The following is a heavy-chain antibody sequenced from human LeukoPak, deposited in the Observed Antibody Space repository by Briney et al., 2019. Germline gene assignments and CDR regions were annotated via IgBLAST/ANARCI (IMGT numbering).Heavy chain of an antibody. CDR2: INAGNGKI. CDR3: ARARWTSTVTTYYLDF. CDR1: GYTFSDYA. V-gene: IGHV1-3*01. D-gene: IGHD4-17*01. Sequence: ASVKVSCKTFGYTFSDYAVQWVRQAPGQRLEWMGWINAGNGKIRYSQKFQDRVTISRDTSATTAYLDLSSLKSEDTAVYYCARARWTSTVTTYYLDFWGQGTLVTVSS. J-gene: IGHJ4*02.